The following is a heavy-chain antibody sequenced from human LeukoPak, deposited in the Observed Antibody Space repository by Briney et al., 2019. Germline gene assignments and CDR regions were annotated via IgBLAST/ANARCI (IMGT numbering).Heavy chain of an antibody. Sequence: ASVKVSCKASGYTFTSYGISWVRQAPGQGLEWMGWISAYNGNTDYAQKFQGRVTMTTDTSTNTAYMDLRSLRSDDTTVYYCARDRLRLGYERTNWFDPWGQGTLVTVSS. J-gene: IGHJ5*02. CDR1: GYTFTSYG. CDR2: ISAYNGNT. CDR3: ARDRLRLGYERTNWFDP. V-gene: IGHV1-18*01. D-gene: IGHD2-15*01.